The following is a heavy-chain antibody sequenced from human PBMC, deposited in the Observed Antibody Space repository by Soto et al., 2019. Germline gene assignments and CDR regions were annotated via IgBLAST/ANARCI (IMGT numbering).Heavy chain of an antibody. V-gene: IGHV3-74*01. CDR2: INSDGSST. Sequence: GGSLRLSCAASGFTFSSYWMHWVRQAPGKGLVWVSRINSDGSSTSYADSVKGRFTISRDNAKNTLYLQMNSLRAEDTAVYYCARARSQYSSGWYVFYGMDVWGQGTTVTVSS. CDR3: ARARSQYSSGWYVFYGMDV. CDR1: GFTFSSYW. J-gene: IGHJ6*02. D-gene: IGHD6-19*01.